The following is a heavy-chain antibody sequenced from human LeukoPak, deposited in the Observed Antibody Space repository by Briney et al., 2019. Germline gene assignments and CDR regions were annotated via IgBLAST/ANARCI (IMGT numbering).Heavy chain of an antibody. CDR1: GFTFSSYG. CDR2: IWYDGSNK. CDR3: ARDQNYDILTGCLDY. Sequence: GGSLRLSCAASGFTFSSYGMHWVRQAPGKGLAWVAVIWYDGSNKYYADSVKGRFTISRDNSKNTLYLQMNSLRAEDTAVYYCARDQNYDILTGCLDYWGQGTLVTVSS. V-gene: IGHV3-33*08. J-gene: IGHJ4*02. D-gene: IGHD3-9*01.